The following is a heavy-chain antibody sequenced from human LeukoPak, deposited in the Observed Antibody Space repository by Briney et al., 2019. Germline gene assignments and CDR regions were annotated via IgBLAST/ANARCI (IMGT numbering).Heavy chain of an antibody. CDR2: ISYDGSNK. J-gene: IGHJ4*02. CDR3: AKDLEGYYYDSSGYFDY. V-gene: IGHV3-30*18. CDR1: GFTFSSYG. D-gene: IGHD3-22*01. Sequence: GRSLRLSCVASGFTFSSYGMHWVRQAPGKGLEWVAVISYDGSNKYYADSVKGRFTISRDNSKNTLYLQMNSLRAEDTAVYYCAKDLEGYYYDSSGYFDYWGQGTLVTVSS.